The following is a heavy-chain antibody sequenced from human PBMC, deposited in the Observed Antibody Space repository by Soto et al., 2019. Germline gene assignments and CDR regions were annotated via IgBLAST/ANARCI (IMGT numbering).Heavy chain of an antibody. CDR1: GGSISSYY. V-gene: IGHV4-59*01. Sequence: SETLSLTCTVSGGSISSYYWSWIRQPPGKGLEWIGYIYYSGSTNYNPSLKSRVTISVDTSKNQFSLKLSSVTAADTAVYYCARVEGDSSSFYYGMDGRGQVPTVTFS. CDR2: IYYSGST. J-gene: IGHJ6*02. D-gene: IGHD6-6*01. CDR3: ARVEGDSSSFYYGMDG.